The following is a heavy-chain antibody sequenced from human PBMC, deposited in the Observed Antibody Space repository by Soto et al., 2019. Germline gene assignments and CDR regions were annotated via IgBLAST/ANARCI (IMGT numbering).Heavy chain of an antibody. Sequence: SETLSLTCTVSGGSISSYYWSWIRQPPGKGLEWIGYIHYSGSTNYNPSLKSRVTISVDTSKNQFSLKLSSVTAADTAVYYCAREGGRSSSSLWGQGTLGTAPQ. CDR1: GGSISSYY. V-gene: IGHV4-59*01. D-gene: IGHD6-6*01. CDR2: IHYSGST. J-gene: IGHJ4*02. CDR3: AREGGRSSSSL.